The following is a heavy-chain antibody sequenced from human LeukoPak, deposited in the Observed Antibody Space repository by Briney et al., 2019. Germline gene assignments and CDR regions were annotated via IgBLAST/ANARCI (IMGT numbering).Heavy chain of an antibody. D-gene: IGHD1-1*01. V-gene: IGHV4-30-2*01. Sequence: SSETLSLTCAVSGGSISNGGYSWSWIRQPPGKGLEWIGYIYHSGSTYYSPSLKSRVTISVDRSKNQFSLKLSSVTAADTAVYYCARGTERASWFDPWGQGTLVTVSS. CDR3: ARGTERASWFDP. J-gene: IGHJ5*02. CDR2: IYHSGST. CDR1: GGSISNGGYS.